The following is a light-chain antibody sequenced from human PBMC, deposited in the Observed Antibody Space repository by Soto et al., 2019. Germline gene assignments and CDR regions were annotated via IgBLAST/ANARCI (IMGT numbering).Light chain of an antibody. CDR3: QQSYSTPPT. V-gene: IGKV1-8*01. Sequence: AIRMTQSPSSFSASTGDRVTITCRASQGISSYLAWYQQKPGKAPKLLIYAASSLQRGVLSRFSGSGSGTDFTLTISSRQPEDVATYYCQQSYSTPPTFGQGTKVDIK. CDR1: QGISSY. J-gene: IGKJ1*01. CDR2: AAS.